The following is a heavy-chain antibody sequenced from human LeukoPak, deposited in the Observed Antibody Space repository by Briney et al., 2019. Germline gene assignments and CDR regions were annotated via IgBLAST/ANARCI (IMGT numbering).Heavy chain of an antibody. D-gene: IGHD3-10*01. Sequence: SETLSLTCAVYGGSFSGYYWSWIRQPPGKGLEWIGEINHSGSTNYDPSPKSRVTISLDTSKNQFSLKLSSVTAADTAVYYCARAMVQVPYFYYMDVWGRGTTVIVSS. CDR3: ARAMVQVPYFYYMDV. CDR1: GGSFSGYY. V-gene: IGHV4-34*01. J-gene: IGHJ6*03. CDR2: INHSGST.